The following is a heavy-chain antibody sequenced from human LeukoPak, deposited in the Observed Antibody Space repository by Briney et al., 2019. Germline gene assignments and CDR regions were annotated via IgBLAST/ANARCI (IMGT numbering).Heavy chain of an antibody. Sequence: GSLRLSCAASGFTFSSYWMSWVRQAPGKGLEWIGSIYYSGSTYYNPSLKSRVTISVDTSKNQFSLKLSSVTAADTAVYYCARNPTLAYYYYYMDVWGKGTTVTVSS. CDR1: GFTFSSYW. J-gene: IGHJ6*03. CDR2: IYYSGST. CDR3: ARNPTLAYYYYYMDV. V-gene: IGHV4-39*07.